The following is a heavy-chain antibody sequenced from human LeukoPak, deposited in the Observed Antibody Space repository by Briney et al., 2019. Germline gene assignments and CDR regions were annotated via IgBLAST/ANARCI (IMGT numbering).Heavy chain of an antibody. J-gene: IGHJ5*02. CDR2: ISHDGNNK. V-gene: IGHV3-30*04. Sequence: PGGSLRLSCAASGFSFSSYAMHWVRQAPGKGLEWVAVISHDGNNKYYADSVKGRFTISRDNGKNSLYLQMNSLKTEDTAVYYCTTDLIVGATWGQGTLVTVSS. CDR1: GFSFSSYA. D-gene: IGHD1-26*01. CDR3: TTDLIVGAT.